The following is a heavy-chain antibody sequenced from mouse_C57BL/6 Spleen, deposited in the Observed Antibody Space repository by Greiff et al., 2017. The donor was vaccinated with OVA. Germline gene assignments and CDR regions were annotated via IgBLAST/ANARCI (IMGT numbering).Heavy chain of an antibody. J-gene: IGHJ2*01. CDR2: ISNGGGST. CDR3: ARHPYFDY. Sequence: EVKLVESGGGLVQPGGSLKLSCAASGFTFSDYYMYWVRQTPEKRLEWVAYISNGGGSTYYPDTVKGRFTISRDNAKNTLYLQMSRLKAEDTAMYYCARHPYFDYWGKGTTLTVSS. CDR1: GFTFSDYY. V-gene: IGHV5-12*01.